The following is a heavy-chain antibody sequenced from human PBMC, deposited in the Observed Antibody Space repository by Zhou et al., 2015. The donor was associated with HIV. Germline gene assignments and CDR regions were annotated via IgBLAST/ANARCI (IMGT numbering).Heavy chain of an antibody. D-gene: IGHD6-6*01. V-gene: IGHV1-69*06. CDR2: VIPIFGTA. CDR1: GGSFSSFD. J-gene: IGHJ5*01. CDR3: ARDRGGAARRRAGTFVVSGSGSATLRFDS. Sequence: QVELVQSGAEVKKPGSSVKVSCKASGGSFSSFDISWVRQAPGQGLEWMGGVIPIFGTAKYAQKFQGRVTITADRSTSTAYMELRSLRSDDTAVYYCARDRGGAARRRAGTFVVSGSGSATLRFDS.